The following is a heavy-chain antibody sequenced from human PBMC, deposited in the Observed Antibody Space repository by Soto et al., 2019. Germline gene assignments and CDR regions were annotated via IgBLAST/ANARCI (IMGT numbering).Heavy chain of an antibody. J-gene: IGHJ4*02. V-gene: IGHV1-18*01. D-gene: IGHD3-10*01. CDR1: GYTFTRYG. CDR3: ARVYRITMVRGELSEY. CDR2: ISAYNGNT. Sequence: QVQLVQSGAEVKKPGASLQVSCKASGYTFTRYGMRWVRQAPGQGLEWMGWISAYNGNTNYTQKLQGRFTMTTATSTSTAYMELRSLRSDDPAVYYWARVYRITMVRGELSEYWGQGTLVTVSS.